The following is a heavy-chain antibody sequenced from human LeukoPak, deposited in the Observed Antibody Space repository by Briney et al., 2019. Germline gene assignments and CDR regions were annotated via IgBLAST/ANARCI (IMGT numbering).Heavy chain of an antibody. CDR1: GFNVSSNY. D-gene: IGHD6-13*01. J-gene: IGHJ4*02. V-gene: IGHV3-66*02. CDR2: IYGANAA. CDR3: VTSTGQQFIPYDY. Sequence: GGSLRLSCAASGFNVSSNYMTWIRQAPGKGLEWVSLIYGANAAYYAESVRGRFMISRDNLKNTLFLQMNSLRVEDTAVYYCVTSTGQQFIPYDYWGQGTHVTVSS.